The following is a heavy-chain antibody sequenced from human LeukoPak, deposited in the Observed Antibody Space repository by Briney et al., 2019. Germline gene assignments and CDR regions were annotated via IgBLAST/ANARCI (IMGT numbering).Heavy chain of an antibody. CDR1: GVSISSGGYY. CDR2: IYYSGST. CDR3: AGTDKRRRYSYGSYYY. D-gene: IGHD5-18*01. V-gene: IGHV4-31*02. J-gene: IGHJ4*02. Sequence: SETLSLTCTVSGVSISSGGYYWSWIRQDPGQGLVGIGYIYYSGSTYFNPSNESRVTISVETSKTQFSLKLSSVTAADTAVYYWAGTDKRRRYSYGSYYYCGQGTLVTVSS.